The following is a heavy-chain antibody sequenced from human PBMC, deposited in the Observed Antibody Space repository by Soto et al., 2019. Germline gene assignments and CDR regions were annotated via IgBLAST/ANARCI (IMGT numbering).Heavy chain of an antibody. D-gene: IGHD2-21*01. CDR1: GYTFTKYD. V-gene: IGHV1-8*01. Sequence: QVQLVQSGAEVKTPGASVKVSCKASGYTFTKYDMNWVRQAPGQGLEWMGWMNPTSGNTGYAQKFQRIIXMTCDTAISIGHMELSSLRNEDTGVYYSTRSDVHIFNWLDSWGQGTLVTGSA. J-gene: IGHJ5*01. CDR3: TRSDVHIFNWLDS. CDR2: MNPTSGNT.